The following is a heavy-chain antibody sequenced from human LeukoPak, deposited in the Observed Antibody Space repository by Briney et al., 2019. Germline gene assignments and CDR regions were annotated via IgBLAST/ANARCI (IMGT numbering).Heavy chain of an antibody. Sequence: GGSLRLSCAASGFTFDDYAMHWVRQAPGKGLEWVSGISWNSGSIGYADSVKGRFTISRDNAKNSLYLQMNSLRAEDTALYYCAKDDYCFRGGDCYSWAFDIWGQGTMVTVSS. CDR1: GFTFDDYA. CDR2: ISWNSGSI. V-gene: IGHV3-9*01. J-gene: IGHJ3*02. CDR3: AKDDYCFRGGDCYSWAFDI. D-gene: IGHD2-21*02.